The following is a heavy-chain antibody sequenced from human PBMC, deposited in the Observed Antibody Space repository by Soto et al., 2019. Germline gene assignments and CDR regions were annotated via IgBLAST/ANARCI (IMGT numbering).Heavy chain of an antibody. J-gene: IGHJ6*02. CDR3: ARGVITMVRGVMINYYYYGMDV. Sequence: SETLSLTCAVYGGSFSGYYWSWIRQPPGKGLEWIGEINHSGSTNYNPSLKSRVTISVDTSKNQFSLKLSSVTAADTAVYYCARGVITMVRGVMINYYYYGMDVWGQGTTVTVSS. CDR1: GGSFSGYY. CDR2: INHSGST. V-gene: IGHV4-34*01. D-gene: IGHD3-10*01.